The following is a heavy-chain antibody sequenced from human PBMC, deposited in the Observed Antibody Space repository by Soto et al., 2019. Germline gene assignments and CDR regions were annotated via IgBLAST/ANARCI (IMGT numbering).Heavy chain of an antibody. Sequence: PGGSLRLSCAASGFTFSSCAMGWVRQAPGKGLEWVSDIIDSGASTYYADSVKGRFTISRDNSKSTLYLQMNSLRAEGTALYYYAKGRSYYYYYGVDVWGQGTTVTVSS. CDR1: GFTFSSCA. V-gene: IGHV3-23*01. CDR2: IIDSGAST. CDR3: AKGRSYYYYYGVDV. J-gene: IGHJ6*02.